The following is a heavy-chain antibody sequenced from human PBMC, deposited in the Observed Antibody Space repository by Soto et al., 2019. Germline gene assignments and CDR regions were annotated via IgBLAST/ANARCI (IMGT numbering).Heavy chain of an antibody. D-gene: IGHD6-6*01. Sequence: ASVKVSCKASGYTFTGYYMHWVRQAPGQGLEWMGWINPNSGGTNYAQKFQGWVTMTRDTSISTAYMELSRLRSDDTAVYYCARSPFEYSSSAPLYYFDYWGHGTLVTVSS. J-gene: IGHJ4*01. CDR3: ARSPFEYSSSAPLYYFDY. CDR1: GYTFTGYY. V-gene: IGHV1-2*04. CDR2: INPNSGGT.